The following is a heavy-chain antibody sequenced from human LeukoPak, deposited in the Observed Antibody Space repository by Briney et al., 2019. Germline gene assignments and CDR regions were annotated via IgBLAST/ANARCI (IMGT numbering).Heavy chain of an antibody. J-gene: IGHJ5*02. D-gene: IGHD2-15*01. Sequence: SETLSLTCAVYGGSFSGYYWSWIRQPPGKGLEWIGEINHSGSTNYNPSLKSRVTISVDTSKNQFSLKLSSVTAADTAVYYCARDRRHCSGGSCYSWFDPWGQGTLVTVSS. CDR3: ARDRRHCSGGSCYSWFDP. V-gene: IGHV4-34*01. CDR1: GGSFSGYY. CDR2: INHSGST.